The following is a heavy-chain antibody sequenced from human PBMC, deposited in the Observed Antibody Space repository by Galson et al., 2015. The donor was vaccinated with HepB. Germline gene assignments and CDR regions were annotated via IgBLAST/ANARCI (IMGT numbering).Heavy chain of an antibody. D-gene: IGHD2-2*01. J-gene: IGHJ6*03. CDR3: ARALGYCSSTSCYATPQRYYYYYMDV. CDR2: INAGNGST. Sequence: SVKVSCKASGYTFTSYAMHWVRQAPGQRLEWMGWINAGNGSTKYSQKFQGRVTITRDTSASTAYMELSSLRSEDTAVYYCARALGYCSSTSCYATPQRYYYYYMDVWGKGTTVTVSS. CDR1: GYTFTSYA. V-gene: IGHV1-3*01.